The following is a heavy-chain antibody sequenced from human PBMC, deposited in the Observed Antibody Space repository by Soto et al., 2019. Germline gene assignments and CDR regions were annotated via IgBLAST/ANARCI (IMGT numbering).Heavy chain of an antibody. CDR2: ISANNGNT. D-gene: IGHD1-26*01. J-gene: IGHJ4*02. Sequence: QVQLVQSGAEVKKPGASVKVSCKASGYTFTSYGISWVRQAPGQGLEWMGWISANNGNTNYAQKIKGRVTMTTDTSTITAYMELSSLRSDDTAVYYCARDGRYSGSYGGYYFDYWAQGTLVTVSS. CDR1: GYTFTSYG. CDR3: ARDGRYSGSYGGYYFDY. V-gene: IGHV1-18*01.